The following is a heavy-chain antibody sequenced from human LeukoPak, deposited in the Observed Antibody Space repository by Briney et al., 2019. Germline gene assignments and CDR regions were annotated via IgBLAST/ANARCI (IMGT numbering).Heavy chain of an antibody. CDR2: IGSTPGHI. CDR1: GFTFSSYE. CDR3: GRQAAPDY. D-gene: IGHD2-15*01. V-gene: IGHV3-21*01. Sequence: GGSLRLSCAASGFTFSSYEMNWVRQAPGKGLEWVSSIGSTPGHIYYADSVRGRFTISRDNAKNSLYLQMNSLRAEDTAVYYCGRQAAPDYWGQGILVTVSS. J-gene: IGHJ4*02.